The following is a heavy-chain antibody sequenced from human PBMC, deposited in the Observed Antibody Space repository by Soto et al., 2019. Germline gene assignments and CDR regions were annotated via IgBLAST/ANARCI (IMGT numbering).Heavy chain of an antibody. CDR1: VFTCRSYS. D-gene: IGHD3-16*02. CDR2: ISRRSSDI. V-gene: IGHV3-21*01. CDR3: ASIGI. Sequence: GPLRLSGAASVFTCRSYSMNWVRQGPGKGLEWVSSISRRSSDIYYADSVKGRVTISRDNAKNSLYLQMNSLRAEDTAVYYCASIGIWGRGTLVTVSS. J-gene: IGHJ4*02.